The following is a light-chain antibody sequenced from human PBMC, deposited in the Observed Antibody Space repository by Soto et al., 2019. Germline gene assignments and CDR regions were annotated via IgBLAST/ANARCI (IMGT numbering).Light chain of an antibody. Sequence: AIRMTQSPSSLSASTGDRVTITCRASQGISSYLAWYQQKPGKAPKLLIYAASTLQSGVPSRFSSSGSGTDFTLTISCLQSEDFATYYCQQYYSYPPVFTFGPGTKVDIK. CDR1: QGISSY. CDR3: QQYYSYPPVFT. J-gene: IGKJ3*01. CDR2: AAS. V-gene: IGKV1-8*01.